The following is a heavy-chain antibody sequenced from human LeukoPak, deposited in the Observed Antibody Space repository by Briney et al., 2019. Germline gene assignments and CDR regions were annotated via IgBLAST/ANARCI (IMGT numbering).Heavy chain of an antibody. D-gene: IGHD6-19*01. J-gene: IGHJ5*02. CDR2: IYYSGST. Sequence: SETLSLTCTVSGGSISSYYWSWIRQPPGKGREWIGYIYYSGSTNYNPSLKSRVNISVYTSKNQFSLKLSSVTAADTAVYYCARFASSGWPSRWFDPWGQGTLVTVSS. V-gene: IGHV4-59*01. CDR3: ARFASSGWPSRWFDP. CDR1: GGSISSYY.